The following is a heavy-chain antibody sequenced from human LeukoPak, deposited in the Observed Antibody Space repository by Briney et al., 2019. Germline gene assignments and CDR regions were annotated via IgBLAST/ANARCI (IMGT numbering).Heavy chain of an antibody. CDR2: IIPIFGTA. CDR1: GGTFSSYA. CDR3: ASLATLIGYMDV. J-gene: IGHJ6*03. D-gene: IGHD1-26*01. V-gene: IGHV1-69*13. Sequence: SVKVSCKASGGTFSSYAISWVRQAPGQGLEWMGGIIPIFGTANYAQKFQGRVTITADESTSTAYMELSSLRSEDTAVYYCASLATLIGYMDVRGKGTTVTVSS.